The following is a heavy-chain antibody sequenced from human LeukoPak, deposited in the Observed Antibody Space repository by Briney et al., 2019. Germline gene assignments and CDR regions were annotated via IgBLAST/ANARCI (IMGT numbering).Heavy chain of an antibody. V-gene: IGHV4-39*01. D-gene: IGHD3-10*01. J-gene: IGHJ4*02. CDR2: IYYSGST. CDR1: GGSISSSSYY. CDR3: ASYSMVRGVTTFDY. Sequence: SETPSLTCTVSGGSISSSSYYWGWIRQPPGKGLEWIGSIYYSGSTYYNPSLKSRVTISVDTSKNQFSLKLSSVTAAGTAVYYCASYSMVRGVTTFDYWGQGTLVTVSS.